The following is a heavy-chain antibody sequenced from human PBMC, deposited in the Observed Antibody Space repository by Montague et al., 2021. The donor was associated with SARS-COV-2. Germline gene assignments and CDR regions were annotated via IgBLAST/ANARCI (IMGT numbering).Heavy chain of an antibody. CDR1: GFPFNTYT. CDR3: AKNGGSGSLVYWYFDL. Sequence: SLRLSCAASGFPFNTYTMTWVRQAPGKGPEWVSSIFGSGAGTYYSDSVQGRFTISRDNSKNTLYLQLHSLRAEDTAVYYCAKNGGSGSLVYWYFDLWGRGTPVAVSS. V-gene: IGHV3-23*01. J-gene: IGHJ2*01. D-gene: IGHD2-8*01. CDR2: IFGSGAGT.